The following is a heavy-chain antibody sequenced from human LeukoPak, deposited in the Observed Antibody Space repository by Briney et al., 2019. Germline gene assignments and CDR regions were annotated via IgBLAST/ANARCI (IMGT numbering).Heavy chain of an antibody. V-gene: IGHV4-59*01. CDR2: VSYSGST. J-gene: IGHJ4*02. D-gene: IGHD3-10*01. CDR1: GGSISSYY. Sequence: SETLSLTCTVSGGSISSYYWSWIRQPPGKGLEWIGYVSYSGSTNYNPSLKSRATISVDTSTNQFSLKLSSVTAADTAVYYCARNVGGLRGFEYWGQGTLVTVSS. CDR3: ARNVGGLRGFEY.